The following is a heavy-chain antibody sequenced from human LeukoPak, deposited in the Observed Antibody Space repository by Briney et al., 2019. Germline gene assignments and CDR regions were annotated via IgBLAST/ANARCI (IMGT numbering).Heavy chain of an antibody. J-gene: IGHJ4*02. CDR3: ASSGSYRFDY. V-gene: IGHV3-48*02. D-gene: IGHD1-26*01. Sequence: GGSLRLSCAASGFTFSSYSMNWVRQAPGKGLEWVSHISASGTAMFYADSVKGRFTISRDNAKNSLYLQMNSLRDEDTAVYYCASSGSYRFDYWGQGTLVTVSS. CDR1: GFTFSSYS. CDR2: ISASGTAM.